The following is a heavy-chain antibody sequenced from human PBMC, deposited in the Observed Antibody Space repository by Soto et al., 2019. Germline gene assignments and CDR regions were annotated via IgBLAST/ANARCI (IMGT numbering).Heavy chain of an antibody. J-gene: IGHJ6*02. CDR1: GFTVSSNY. CDR3: ARAQLGELLIPFYYGMDV. CDR2: IYSGGST. Sequence: HPGGSLRLSCAASGFTVSSNYMSWVRQAPGKGLEWVSVIYSGGSTYYADSVKGRFTISRDNSKNTLYLQMNSLRAEDTAVYYCARAQLGELLIPFYYGMDVWGQGTTVTVSS. V-gene: IGHV3-66*01. D-gene: IGHD3-10*01.